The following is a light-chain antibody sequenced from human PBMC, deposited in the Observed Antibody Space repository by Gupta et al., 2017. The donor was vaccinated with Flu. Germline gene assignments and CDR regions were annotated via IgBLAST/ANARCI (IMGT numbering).Light chain of an antibody. J-gene: IGKJ5*01. CDR2: GAS. V-gene: IGKV3-15*01. CDR3: QQYQEWPPIT. CDR1: HNVDTN. Sequence: EIVMTQSPATLSVFLGGRATLSCRASHNVDTNLAWYQQKPGQVPRLLIYGASTRATDVPGRFSASGSGADFTLTISSLQSEDFGIYYCQQYQEWPPITFGQGTRLEIE.